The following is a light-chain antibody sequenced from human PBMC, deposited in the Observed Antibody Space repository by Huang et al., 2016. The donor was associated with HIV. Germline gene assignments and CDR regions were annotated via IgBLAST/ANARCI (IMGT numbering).Light chain of an antibody. CDR2: DTS. Sequence: EIVLTQSPATLYLSPGERATLSYRASQSVSSDLAWYQQKPGQAPRLLIDDTSSRATGLPARFSGSGSGTDFTLTISSLEPEDFAVYYCQQRSNWPPWTFGQGTKVEIK. CDR1: QSVSSD. J-gene: IGKJ1*01. V-gene: IGKV3-11*01. CDR3: QQRSNWPPWT.